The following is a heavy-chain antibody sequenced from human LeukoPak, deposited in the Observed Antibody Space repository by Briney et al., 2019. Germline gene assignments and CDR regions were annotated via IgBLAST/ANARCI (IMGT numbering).Heavy chain of an antibody. J-gene: IGHJ6*03. CDR2: ISWNSGSI. CDR1: GFTFDDYA. Sequence: GGSLRLSCAASGFTFDDYAMHWVRQAPGKGLEWVSGISWNSGSIGYADSVKGRFTISRDNAKNSLYLQMNSLRAEDMALYYCAKVAARRHYYYYMDVWGKGTTVTVS. V-gene: IGHV3-9*03. CDR3: AKVAARRHYYYYMDV. D-gene: IGHD6-6*01.